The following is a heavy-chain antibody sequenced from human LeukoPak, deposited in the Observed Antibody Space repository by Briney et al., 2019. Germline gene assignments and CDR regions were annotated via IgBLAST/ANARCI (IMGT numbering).Heavy chain of an antibody. CDR3: AKEDMIVVDY. J-gene: IGHJ4*02. V-gene: IGHV3-30*02. D-gene: IGHD3-22*01. CDR1: GFTFSSYG. CDR2: IRYDGSNK. Sequence: QTGGSLRLSCAASGFTFSSYGMHWVRQAPGKGLEWVAFIRYDGSNKYYADSVKGRFTISRDNSKNTLYLQMNSLRAEDTAVYYCAKEDMIVVDYWGQGTLVTVSS.